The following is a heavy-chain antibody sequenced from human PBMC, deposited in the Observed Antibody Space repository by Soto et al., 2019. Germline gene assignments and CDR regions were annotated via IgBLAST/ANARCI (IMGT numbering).Heavy chain of an antibody. CDR1: GGTFSSYA. V-gene: IGHV1-69*13. Sequence: ASVKVSCKASGGTFSSYAISWVRQAPGQGLEWMGGIIPIFGTANYAQKFQGRVTITADESTSTAYMELSSLRSEDTAVYYCARGGVDYDSSGYYYWNYWGQGTLVTVSS. CDR3: ARGGVDYDSSGYYYWNY. D-gene: IGHD3-22*01. CDR2: IIPIFGTA. J-gene: IGHJ4*02.